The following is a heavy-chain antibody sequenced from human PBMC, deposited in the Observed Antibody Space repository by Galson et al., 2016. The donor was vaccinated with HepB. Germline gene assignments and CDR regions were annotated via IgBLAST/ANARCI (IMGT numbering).Heavy chain of an antibody. J-gene: IGHJ4*02. CDR2: IDPSDSYT. Sequence: QSGAEVKKPGESLRISCKGSGYRFTSYWITWARQMPGKGLEWMGRIDPSDSYTNYSPSFQGHVTISGDKSISTAYLQWSSLKASDTAMYYCARHASYPGYVTDYFDYWGQGTLVTVSS. D-gene: IGHD3-16*02. CDR1: GYRFTSYW. V-gene: IGHV5-10-1*01. CDR3: ARHASYPGYVTDYFDY.